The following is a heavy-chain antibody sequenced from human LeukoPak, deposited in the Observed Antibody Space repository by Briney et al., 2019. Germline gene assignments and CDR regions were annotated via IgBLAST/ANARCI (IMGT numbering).Heavy chain of an antibody. CDR1: GFTFSSYW. D-gene: IGHD3-10*01. CDR3: AKDLVFATFDALDY. Sequence: PGGSLRLSCAASGFTFSSYWMSWVRQAPGKGLEGVANIKQDGSEQYYVDSMKGRFTISRDNSKNTLYLQMNSLRAEDTAVYYCAKDLVFATFDALDYWGQGTLVTVSS. J-gene: IGHJ4*02. V-gene: IGHV3-7*01. CDR2: IKQDGSEQ.